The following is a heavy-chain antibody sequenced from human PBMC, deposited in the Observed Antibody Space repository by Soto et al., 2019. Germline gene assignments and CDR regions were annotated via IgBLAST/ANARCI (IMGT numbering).Heavy chain of an antibody. CDR1: GFTFSSYA. Sequence: PVGSLRLSCAASGFTFSSYAMSWVRQAPGKGLEWVSAISGSGGSTYYADSVKGRFTISRDNSKNTLYLQMNSLRAEDTAVYYCAKSGSGPSGNWLDPSGQGNLVTVYS. J-gene: IGHJ5*02. CDR3: AKSGSGPSGNWLDP. D-gene: IGHD3-10*01. V-gene: IGHV3-23*01. CDR2: ISGSGGST.